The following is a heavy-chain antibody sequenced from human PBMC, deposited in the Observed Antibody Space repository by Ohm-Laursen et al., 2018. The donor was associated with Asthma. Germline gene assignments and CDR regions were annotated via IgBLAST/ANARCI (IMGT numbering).Heavy chain of an antibody. J-gene: IGHJ4*02. Sequence: SLRLSCTAPGFTFSSYGMHWVRQAPGKGLEWVAVIWYDGSNKYYADSVKGRFTISRDNSKNTLYLQMNSLRAEDTAVYYCAKGDYYDSAAYYYFDSWGQGTLVTVSS. CDR3: AKGDYYDSAAYYYFDS. CDR1: GFTFSSYG. V-gene: IGHV3-33*06. D-gene: IGHD3-22*01. CDR2: IWYDGSNK.